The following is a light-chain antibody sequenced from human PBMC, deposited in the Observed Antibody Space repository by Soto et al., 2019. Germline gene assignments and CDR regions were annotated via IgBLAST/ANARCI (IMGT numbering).Light chain of an antibody. CDR1: QSISSW. V-gene: IGKV1-5*03. Sequence: DIQMTQSPSTLSASVGDRVTITCRASQSISSWLAWYQQKPGKAPKLLIYRASSLGSGVPSRFSGSGSGTECTLTISSLQPDDFATYYCQQYDSSVYTFGQGTKLEIK. J-gene: IGKJ2*01. CDR3: QQYDSSVYT. CDR2: RAS.